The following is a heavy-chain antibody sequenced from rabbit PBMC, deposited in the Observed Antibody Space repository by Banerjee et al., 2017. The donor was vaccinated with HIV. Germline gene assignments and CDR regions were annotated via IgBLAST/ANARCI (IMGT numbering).Heavy chain of an antibody. J-gene: IGHJ6*01. CDR1: GFSFSSTDY. CDR3: ARADGGYGYPLNL. D-gene: IGHD6-1*01. V-gene: IGHV1S45*01. Sequence: QEQLEESGGDLVKPGASLTLTCTASGFSFSSTDYMCWVRQAPGKGLEWIACINTSSGNTVYASWAKGRFTISKTPSTTVTLQMTSLTAADTATYFCARADGGYGYPLNLWGPGTLVTVS. CDR2: INTSSGNT.